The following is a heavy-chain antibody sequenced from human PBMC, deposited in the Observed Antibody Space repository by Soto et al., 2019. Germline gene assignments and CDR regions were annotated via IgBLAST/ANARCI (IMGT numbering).Heavy chain of an antibody. CDR3: ARDVYDFWSGYLYSYGMDV. CDR2: ISAYNFNT. D-gene: IGHD3-3*01. Sequence: AGVKVSCKACGCTFRRYGINLLRHAPGQGLEWMGLISAYNFNTNYPQQLQGRVTITTETSTSTAYMALRRLRSDDTAVYYCARDVYDFWSGYLYSYGMDVWGQGTTVTVSS. J-gene: IGHJ6*02. V-gene: IGHV1-18*04. CDR1: GCTFRRYG.